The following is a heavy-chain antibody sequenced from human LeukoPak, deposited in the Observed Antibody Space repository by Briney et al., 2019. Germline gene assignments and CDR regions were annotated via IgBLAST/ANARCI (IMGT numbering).Heavy chain of an antibody. D-gene: IGHD3-3*01. CDR1: GGSFSSGDYY. CDR2: IYYSGNS. CDR3: ASGPSFITIFY. Sequence: SQTLSLTCTVSGGSFSSGDYYWSWIRQPPGKGLEWFGYIYYSGNSYYNPSLKSRVTISVDTSKDQFSLKLSSVTAADTAVYYCASGPSFITIFYWGQGTLVTVSS. V-gene: IGHV4-30-4*08. J-gene: IGHJ4*02.